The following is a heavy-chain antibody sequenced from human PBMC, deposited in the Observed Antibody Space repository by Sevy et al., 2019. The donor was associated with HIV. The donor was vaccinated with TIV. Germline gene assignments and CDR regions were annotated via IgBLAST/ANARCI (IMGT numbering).Heavy chain of an antibody. CDR2: INANDGYT. Sequence: ASVKVSCKASGFTFTDYYIHWVRQAPGQGLEWMGWINANDGYTNYAQEFQGMFTMSRDTSISTAYMELSRLRSGDTAVYYCARLTVSVTETIYGLDVWGQGTTVTVSS. J-gene: IGHJ6*02. D-gene: IGHD2-21*02. CDR1: GFTFTDYY. V-gene: IGHV1-2*02. CDR3: ARLTVSVTETIYGLDV.